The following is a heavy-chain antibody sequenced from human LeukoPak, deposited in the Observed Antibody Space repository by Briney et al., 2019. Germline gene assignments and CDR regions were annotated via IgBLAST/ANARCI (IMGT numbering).Heavy chain of an antibody. CDR1: GFTFSSYA. CDR3: ARVHSATIAAAGFDY. Sequence: GGSLRLSCAASGFTFSSYAMSWVRQAPGKGLEWVSYISSSGSTIYYADSVKGRFTISRDNAKNSLYLQMNSLRAEDTAVYYCARVHSATIAAAGFDYWGQGTLVTVSS. CDR2: ISSSGSTI. J-gene: IGHJ4*02. D-gene: IGHD6-13*01. V-gene: IGHV3-48*03.